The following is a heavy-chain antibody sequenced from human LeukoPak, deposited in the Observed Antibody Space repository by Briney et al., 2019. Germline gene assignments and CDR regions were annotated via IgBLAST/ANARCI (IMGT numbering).Heavy chain of an antibody. Sequence: RTGGSLRLSCAASGFTFSSYSMNWVRQAPGKGLEWVSSISSSSSYIYYADSVKGRFTISRDNAKNSLYLQMNSLRAEDTAVYYCARRLGKTYYFDYWGQGTLVTVSS. CDR3: ARRLGKTYYFDY. D-gene: IGHD3-16*01. J-gene: IGHJ4*02. CDR1: GFTFSSYS. V-gene: IGHV3-21*01. CDR2: ISSSSSYI.